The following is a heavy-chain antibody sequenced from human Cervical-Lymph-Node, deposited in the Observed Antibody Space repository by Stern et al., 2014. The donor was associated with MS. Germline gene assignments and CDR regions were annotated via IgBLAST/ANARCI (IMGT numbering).Heavy chain of an antibody. Sequence: MQLVESGPEVKKPGTSVKVSCKDSGFTFTSSAVQWVRQARGQRLEWIGWIVVGSGNTNYAQKFQERVTITRDMSTSTAYMELSSLRSEDTAVYYCAAVRIAVAGSYFDYWGQGTLVTVSS. D-gene: IGHD6-19*01. V-gene: IGHV1-58*01. CDR3: AAVRIAVAGSYFDY. CDR1: GFTFTSSA. J-gene: IGHJ4*02. CDR2: IVVGSGNT.